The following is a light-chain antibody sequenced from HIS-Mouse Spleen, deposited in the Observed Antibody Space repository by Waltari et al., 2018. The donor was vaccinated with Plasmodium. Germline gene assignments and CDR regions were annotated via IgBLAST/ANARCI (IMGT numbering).Light chain of an antibody. CDR2: EGS. Sequence: QSALTQPASVSGSPGQSIPISCTGPSSDVGSYNLVSWYQQHPGQAPKLMIYEGSKRPSGVSNRFSGSKSGNTASLTISGLQAEDEADYYCCSYAGSSTLVFGGGTKLTVL. V-gene: IGLV2-23*01. J-gene: IGLJ2*01. CDR1: SSDVGSYNL. CDR3: CSYAGSSTLV.